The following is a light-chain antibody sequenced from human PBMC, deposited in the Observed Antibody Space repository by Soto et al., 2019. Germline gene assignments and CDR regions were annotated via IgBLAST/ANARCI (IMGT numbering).Light chain of an antibody. J-gene: IGKJ4*01. Sequence: EIVLTQSPSTLSLSPGERATLSCRASQSVSSYLAWYQQKPGQAPRLLIYDASNRATGIPDRFSGSGSGTDFTLTISRLEPEDFAFYYCQQCSSSPFTFGGGTKVDIK. CDR1: QSVSSY. V-gene: IGKV3-11*01. CDR3: QQCSSSPFT. CDR2: DAS.